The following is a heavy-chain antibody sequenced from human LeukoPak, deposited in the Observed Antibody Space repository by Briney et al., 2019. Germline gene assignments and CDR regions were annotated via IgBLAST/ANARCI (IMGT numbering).Heavy chain of an antibody. CDR1: GGSISSGDYY. J-gene: IGHJ4*02. V-gene: IGHV4-30-4*08. D-gene: IGHD6-13*01. CDR2: IYYSGST. CDR3: ARGTSGQLEDY. Sequence: PSETLSLTCTVSGGSISSGDYYWSWIRQPPGKGLEWIGYIYYSGSTYYNPSLKSRVTISVDTSKNQFSLKLSSVTAADTAVYYCARGTSGQLEDYWGQGTLVTVSS.